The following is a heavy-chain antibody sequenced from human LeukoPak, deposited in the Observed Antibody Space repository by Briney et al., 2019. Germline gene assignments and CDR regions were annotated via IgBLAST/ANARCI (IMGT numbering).Heavy chain of an antibody. CDR2: IYHSGST. J-gene: IGHJ1*01. CDR1: GGSISTYY. V-gene: IGHV4-59*01. D-gene: IGHD1-26*01. Sequence: SETLSLTCTVSGGSISTYYWSWIRQPPGKELEWIGYIYHSGSTNHNPSLKSRVTISVDTSKNQFSLKLSSVTAADTAVYYCARAVGGTTTHFQDWRQGTLVTVYS. CDR3: ARAVGGTTTHFQD.